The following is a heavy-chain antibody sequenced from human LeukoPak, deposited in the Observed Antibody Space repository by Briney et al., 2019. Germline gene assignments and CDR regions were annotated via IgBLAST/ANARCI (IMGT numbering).Heavy chain of an antibody. D-gene: IGHD1-26*01. CDR1: GFTFDDFA. Sequence: PGGSLRLSCAASGFTFDDFAMHWVRQAPGKGLEWVSGISWNSGNIGYADSVKGRFIISRDNAKNSLYLQMSSLRAEDTAFYYCVKDSGESYYLYYFEFWGQGTLVTVSS. V-gene: IGHV3-9*01. J-gene: IGHJ4*02. CDR2: ISWNSGNI. CDR3: VKDSGESYYLYYFEF.